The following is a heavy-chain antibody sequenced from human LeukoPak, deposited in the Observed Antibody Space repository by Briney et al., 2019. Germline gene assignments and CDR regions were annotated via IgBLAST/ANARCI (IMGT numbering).Heavy chain of an antibody. CDR3: AREAGYSSSYDAFDI. Sequence: GGSLRLSCAASGFTVSSNYMSWVRRAPGKGLEWVSVIYSGGSTYYADSVKGRFTISRDNSKNTLYLQMNSLRAEDTAVYYCAREAGYSSSYDAFDIWGQGTMVTVSS. J-gene: IGHJ3*02. V-gene: IGHV3-53*01. CDR2: IYSGGST. D-gene: IGHD6-19*01. CDR1: GFTVSSNY.